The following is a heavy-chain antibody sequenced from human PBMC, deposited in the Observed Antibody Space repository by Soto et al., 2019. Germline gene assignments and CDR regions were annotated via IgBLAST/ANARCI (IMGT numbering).Heavy chain of an antibody. CDR3: AKDLSSPTYGLED. Sequence: PGGSLRLSCAASGFIFSAYGMHWVRQAPGKGLEWVAFISDDGSNQQYVDSVKGRFTISRDNPKEMLYLQMNSLTAEDTAVFYCAKDLSSPTYGLEDWGQGTTVTVSS. J-gene: IGHJ6*02. D-gene: IGHD2-15*01. V-gene: IGHV3-30*18. CDR2: ISDDGSNQ. CDR1: GFIFSAYG.